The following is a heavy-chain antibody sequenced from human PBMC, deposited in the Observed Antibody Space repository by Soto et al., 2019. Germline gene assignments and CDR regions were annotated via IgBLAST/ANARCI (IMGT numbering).Heavy chain of an antibody. Sequence: QVQLVQSGAEVKKPGASVKVSCKASGYTFTSYGISWVRQAPGQGLERMGWISSYNGNTNYAQKLQGRVTMTTDTSTRTAYVERRSMRSDDTAVYYCARLSAGGRFYYYYCMDVWGKGTTVTVSS. D-gene: IGHD3-16*01. V-gene: IGHV1-18*01. CDR1: GYTFTSYG. J-gene: IGHJ6*03. CDR2: ISSYNGNT. CDR3: ARLSAGGRFYYYYCMDV.